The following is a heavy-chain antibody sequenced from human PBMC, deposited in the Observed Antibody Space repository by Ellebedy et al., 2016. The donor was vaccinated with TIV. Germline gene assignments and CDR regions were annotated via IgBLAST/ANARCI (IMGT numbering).Heavy chain of an antibody. V-gene: IGHV4-61*02. CDR3: ARGGGASTMEAFEI. CDR1: GGSISSAISY. Sequence: SETLSLXXTVSGGSISSAISYWSWIRQPAGKGLEWIGRIYTSGSTNYSPSLKNRVTMSVDTSKNQFSLKLSSVTAADTALYYCARGGGASTMEAFEIWGQGTLVTVSS. D-gene: IGHD3-10*01. J-gene: IGHJ3*02. CDR2: IYTSGST.